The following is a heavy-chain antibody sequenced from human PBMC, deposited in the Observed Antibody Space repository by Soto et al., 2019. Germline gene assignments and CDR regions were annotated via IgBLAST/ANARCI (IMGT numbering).Heavy chain of an antibody. J-gene: IGHJ5*02. CDR1: GGSFSNYY. D-gene: IGHD1-26*01. CDR3: TKLLLGDSAVVEYNWFYP. Sequence: QVQLQQWGAGLLKPSETLSLTCAVYGGSFSNYYWRWIRQPPGKGLEWIGEIKHTGSTNYNSSLKTRVTISVDTSRNQFSLKLSSVTVVDTAVYYCTKLLLGDSAVVEYNWFYPWGQGTLVTVSS. V-gene: IGHV4-34*01. CDR2: IKHTGST.